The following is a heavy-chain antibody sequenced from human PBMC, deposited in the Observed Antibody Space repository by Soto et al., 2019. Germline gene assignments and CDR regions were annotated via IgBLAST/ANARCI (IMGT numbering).Heavy chain of an antibody. J-gene: IGHJ6*03. CDR2: ISAYNGNT. CDR3: ARWGEQSRRAYYYYYMDV. Sequence: ASVKVSCKASGYTFTSYGISWVRQAPGQGLEWMGWISAYNGNTNYAQKLQGRVTMTTDTSTSTAYMELRSLRSDDTAVYYCARWGEQSRRAYYYYYMDVWGKGTTVTVSS. D-gene: IGHD3-16*01. V-gene: IGHV1-18*01. CDR1: GYTFTSYG.